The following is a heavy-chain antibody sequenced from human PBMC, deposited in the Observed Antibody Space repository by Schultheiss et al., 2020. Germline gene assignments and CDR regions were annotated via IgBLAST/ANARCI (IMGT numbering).Heavy chain of an antibody. CDR3: ARDLYQPRTMTNWFDP. D-gene: IGHD3-22*01. CDR1: GYTFSNYG. V-gene: IGHV1-18*01. J-gene: IGHJ5*02. CDR2: ISAYNGNT. Sequence: GGSLRLSCRASGYTFSNYGISWVRQAPGQGLEWMGWISAYNGNTNYAQKLQGRVTMTTDTSTSTAYMELRSLRSDDTAVYYCARDLYQPRTMTNWFDPWGQGTLVNVYS.